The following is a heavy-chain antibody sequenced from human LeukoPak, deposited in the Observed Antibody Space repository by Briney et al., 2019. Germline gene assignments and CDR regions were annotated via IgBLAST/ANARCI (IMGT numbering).Heavy chain of an antibody. CDR1: GFTFSSYS. CDR3: AREEHYRRYFAL. Sequence: GGSLRLSCAGSGFTFSSYSMHWVRQAPGKGLEWVSSISSSSSYIYYADSVKGRFTISRDNSKNILYLQMNTLRAEDTAVYFCAREEHYRRYFALWGRGTLVTVSS. V-gene: IGHV3-21*04. CDR2: ISSSSSYI. J-gene: IGHJ2*01. D-gene: IGHD3-16*02.